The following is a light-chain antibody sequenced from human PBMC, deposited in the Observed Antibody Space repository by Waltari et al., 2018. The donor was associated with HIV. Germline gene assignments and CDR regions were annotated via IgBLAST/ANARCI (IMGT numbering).Light chain of an antibody. V-gene: IGLV7-43*01. J-gene: IGLJ1*01. CDR2: STN. Sequence: QTVVTQEPSLTVSPGVPVTLPCASSTAAVTSGNYPNWFQQKPGHSPRPLIYSTNKKHSWTPARFSGSLLGGKAALTLSGVQPEDEAEYYCLLYYGGQGYVFGTGTKVTVL. CDR1: TAAVTSGNY. CDR3: LLYYGGQGYV.